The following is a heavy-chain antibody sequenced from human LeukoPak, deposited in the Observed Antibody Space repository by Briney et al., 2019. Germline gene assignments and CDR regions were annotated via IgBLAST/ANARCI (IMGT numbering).Heavy chain of an antibody. CDR2: IYHSGST. CDR3: ARDEGYSSSWYIVY. CDR1: GDSISSYY. Sequence: SETLSLTCTVSGDSISSYYWSWIRQPPGKGLEWIGSIYHSGSTYYNPSLKSRVTISVDTSKNQFSLKLSSVTAADTAVYYCARDEGYSSSWYIVYWGQGTLVTVSS. D-gene: IGHD6-13*01. J-gene: IGHJ4*02. V-gene: IGHV4-38-2*02.